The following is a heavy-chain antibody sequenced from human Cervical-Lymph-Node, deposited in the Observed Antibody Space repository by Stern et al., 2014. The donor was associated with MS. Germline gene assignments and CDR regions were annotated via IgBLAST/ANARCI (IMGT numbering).Heavy chain of an antibody. CDR3: ATHGGSSFQMDV. CDR2: IRPATGGA. CDR1: GYTFTDFN. Sequence: VQLVESGAEVKKPGASVKVSCKASGYTFTDFNTHWVRQAPGQGLEWMGLIRPATGGAKYADQFQGRAPMTRGTSNTIAQMELDRLTADDTAVYYCATHGGSSFQMDVWGQGTTVTVSS. J-gene: IGHJ6*02. V-gene: IGHV1-2*06. D-gene: IGHD6-13*01.